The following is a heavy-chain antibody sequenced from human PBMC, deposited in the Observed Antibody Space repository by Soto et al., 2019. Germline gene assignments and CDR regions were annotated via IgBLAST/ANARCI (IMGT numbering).Heavy chain of an antibody. CDR1: GGTFDTYA. Sequence: QVQLVQSGAEVKMPGSSVKVSCTASGGTFDTYALSWVRQAPGQGLEWLGGIIPIFTKPTYARKFQGRITITADESTTTVYLDLSSLTSDDTAVYYCARTGDIVVVGDFSYGMAVWGQGTTVIVSS. CDR3: ARTGDIVVVGDFSYGMAV. J-gene: IGHJ6*02. CDR2: IIPIFTKP. D-gene: IGHD2-2*01. V-gene: IGHV1-69*01.